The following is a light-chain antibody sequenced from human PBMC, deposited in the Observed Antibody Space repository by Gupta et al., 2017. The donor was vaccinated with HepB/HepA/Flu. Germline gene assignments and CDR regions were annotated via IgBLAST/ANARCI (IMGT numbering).Light chain of an antibody. CDR2: SAS. J-gene: IGKJ4*01. CDR1: QGINSA. V-gene: IGKV1D-13*01. CDR3: QQVNNYPVT. Sequence: AIQLTQFPSSLSASVGDSFTITCRASQGINSALAWYQQKAGKAPDLLIYSASSLESGVPSRFSGSGYGTDFTLTISSLQPEDSAIYYCQQVNNYPVTFGGGTKVEIK.